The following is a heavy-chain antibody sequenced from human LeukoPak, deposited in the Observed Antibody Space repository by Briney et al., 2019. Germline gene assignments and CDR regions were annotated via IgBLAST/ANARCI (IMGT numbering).Heavy chain of an antibody. J-gene: IGHJ4*02. CDR3: ARGAAAAGTFDY. CDR2: ISYDGSNK. D-gene: IGHD6-13*01. CDR1: GFTFSSYA. Sequence: PGGSLRLSCAASGFTFSSYAMHWVRQAPGKGLEWVAVISYDGSNKYYADSVKGRFTISRDNSKNTLYLQMNSLRAEDTAVYYCARGAAAAGTFDYWGQGTLVTVSS. V-gene: IGHV3-30-3*01.